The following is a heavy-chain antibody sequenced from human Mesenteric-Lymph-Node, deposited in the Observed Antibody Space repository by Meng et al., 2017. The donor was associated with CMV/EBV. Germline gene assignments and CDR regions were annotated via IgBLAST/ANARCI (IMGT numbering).Heavy chain of an antibody. CDR3: ARGSFKAAGLFDS. Sequence: GESLKISCAASGFSFSRTAMHWVRQAPGKGLEWLTFIRFDGTSQHYADSVKGRFTISRDNAKNSLYLQMNSLRAEDTAVYHCARGSFKAAGLFDSWGQGTLVTVSS. CDR2: IRFDGTSQ. CDR1: GFSFSRTA. J-gene: IGHJ4*02. D-gene: IGHD6-13*01. V-gene: IGHV3-30*02.